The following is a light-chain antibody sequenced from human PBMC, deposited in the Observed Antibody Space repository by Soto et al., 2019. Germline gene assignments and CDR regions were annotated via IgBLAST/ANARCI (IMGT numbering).Light chain of an antibody. J-gene: IGLJ2*01. CDR1: SSDIGTYIY. CDR3: SSYTSSNSVV. V-gene: IGLV2-14*01. CDR2: EVG. Sequence: QSALTQPASVSGSPGQSITISCTGTSSDIGTYIYVSWYLQHPGKAPKLLIYEVGNRPSGVSNRFSGSKSGTTASLTISGRQAEDEADYYCSSYTSSNSVVFGGGTKVTVL.